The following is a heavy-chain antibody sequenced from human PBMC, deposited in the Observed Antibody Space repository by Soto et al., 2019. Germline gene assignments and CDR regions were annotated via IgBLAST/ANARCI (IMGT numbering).Heavy chain of an antibody. CDR2: IYYSGST. V-gene: IGHV4-39*01. CDR1: GGSISSSSYY. J-gene: IGHJ6*02. CDR3: ARHGRRRYYGMDV. Sequence: PSETLSLTCTVSGGSISSSSYYWGWIRQPPGKGLEWIGSIYYSGSTYYNPSLKSRVTISVDTSKNQFSLKLSSVTAADTAVYYCARHGRRRYYGMDVWGQGTTVTVSS.